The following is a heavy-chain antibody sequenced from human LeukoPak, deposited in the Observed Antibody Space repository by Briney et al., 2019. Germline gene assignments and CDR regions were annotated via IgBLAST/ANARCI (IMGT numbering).Heavy chain of an antibody. CDR2: IYTSGST. Sequence: SETLSLTCTVSGGSISSYYWSWIRQPAGKGLEWIGRIYTSGSTNYNPSLKSRVTMSVDTSKNQFSLKLSSVTAADTAVYYCARGPSYSSGWDIYYYYYYMDVWGKGTTVTISS. CDR1: GGSISSYY. V-gene: IGHV4-4*07. J-gene: IGHJ6*03. D-gene: IGHD6-19*01. CDR3: ARGPSYSSGWDIYYYYYYMDV.